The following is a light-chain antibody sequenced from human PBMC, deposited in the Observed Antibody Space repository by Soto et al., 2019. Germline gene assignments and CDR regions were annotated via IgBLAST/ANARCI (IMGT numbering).Light chain of an antibody. V-gene: IGLV2-8*01. CDR1: SSDIGAYNY. Sequence: QSVLTQPPSASGSPGQSVTISCTGTSSDIGAYNYVSWFQQHPGEAPKLIISEVNKRPSGVPNLFSGSKSGNTASLTVSGLQAEDEADYYCTSYGGRDNLIFGGGTKLTVL. J-gene: IGLJ2*01. CDR3: TSYGGRDNLI. CDR2: EVN.